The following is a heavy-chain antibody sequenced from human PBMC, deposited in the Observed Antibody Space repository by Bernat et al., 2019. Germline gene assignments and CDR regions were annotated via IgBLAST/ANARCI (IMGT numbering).Heavy chain of an antibody. Sequence: VQLVESGGGLVKPGGSLRLSCAASGFTFSSYSMNWVRQAPGKGLEWVSSISSSSSYIYYADSVKGRFTISRDNAKNSLYLQMNSLRAEDTAVYYCARANEIYYYYGMDVWGQGTTVTVSS. V-gene: IGHV3-21*01. D-gene: IGHD1-1*01. J-gene: IGHJ6*02. CDR3: ARANEIYYYYGMDV. CDR2: ISSSSSYI. CDR1: GFTFSSYS.